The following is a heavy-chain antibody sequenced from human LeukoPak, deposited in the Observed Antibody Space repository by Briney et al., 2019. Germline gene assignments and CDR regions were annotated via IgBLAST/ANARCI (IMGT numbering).Heavy chain of an antibody. V-gene: IGHV3-21*01. D-gene: IGHD3-16*01. CDR3: ARDLGIIPDY. Sequence: PGGSLRLSCAASGFTFSSYSMNWVRQAPGKGLEWVSSISSSSSYINYADSVRGRFTISRDNAKNSLFLQMDSLRGEDTAVYYCARDLGIIPDYWGQGTLVTVSS. CDR2: ISSSSSYI. J-gene: IGHJ4*02. CDR1: GFTFSSYS.